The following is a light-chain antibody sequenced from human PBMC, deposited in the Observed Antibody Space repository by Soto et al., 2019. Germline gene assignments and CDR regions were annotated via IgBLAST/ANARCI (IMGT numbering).Light chain of an antibody. V-gene: IGKV1-5*03. Sequence: DIQMTQSPSILSASVGDRVTITCRATQSISKWLAWYQQKPGKAPKLLIYEASSLDSGVPSRFSGSGSGTEFSLTISSLQPDDFATYYCQHQSYRLGQGTRLEIK. CDR1: QSISKW. J-gene: IGKJ2*03. CDR3: QHQSYR. CDR2: EAS.